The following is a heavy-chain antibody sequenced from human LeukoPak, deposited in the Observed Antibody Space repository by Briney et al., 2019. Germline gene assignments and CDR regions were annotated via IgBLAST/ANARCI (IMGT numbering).Heavy chain of an antibody. D-gene: IGHD3-10*02. J-gene: IGHJ6*04. Sequence: PGGSLRLSCAASGFTFSSYEMNWIRQAPGKGLEWVSYISSSGSTIYYADSVKGRFTISRDNAKNSLYLQMNSLRAKDTAVYYCAELGITMNGGVWGKGTTVTISS. CDR3: AELGITMNGGV. V-gene: IGHV3-48*03. CDR1: GFTFSSYE. CDR2: ISSSGSTI.